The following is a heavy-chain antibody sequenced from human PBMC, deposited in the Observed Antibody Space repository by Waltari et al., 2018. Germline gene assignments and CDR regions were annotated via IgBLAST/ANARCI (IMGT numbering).Heavy chain of an antibody. J-gene: IGHJ2*01. D-gene: IGHD2-8*01. CDR2: ISGSGGST. V-gene: IGHV3-23*01. CDR1: GFTFSSYA. Sequence: EVQLLESGGGLVQPGGSLRLSCAASGFTFSSYAMSWVRQAPGKGLEWVSAISGSGGSTYYADSVKGRFTISRDKSKNTLYLQMNSLRAEDTAVYYCAKSEVYAYWYFDLWGRGTLVTVSS. CDR3: AKSEVYAYWYFDL.